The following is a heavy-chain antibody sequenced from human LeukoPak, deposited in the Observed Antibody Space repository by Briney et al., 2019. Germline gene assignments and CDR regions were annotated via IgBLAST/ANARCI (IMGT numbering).Heavy chain of an antibody. J-gene: IGHJ4*02. D-gene: IGHD3-22*01. V-gene: IGHV4-34*01. CDR1: SGSFSGFY. CDR3: ARGTGDSCKD. Sequence: SETLSLTCVVYSGSFSGFYWTWIRQPPGKGLEWIGQINHSRSTHYNPSLKSRVTISVDTSKNQFSLQLNSVTPEDTAVYYCARGTGDSCKDWGLGTLVTVSS. CDR2: INHSRST.